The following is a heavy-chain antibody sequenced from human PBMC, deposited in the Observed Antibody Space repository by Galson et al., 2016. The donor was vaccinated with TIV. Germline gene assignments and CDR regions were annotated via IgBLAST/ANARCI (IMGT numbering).Heavy chain of an antibody. CDR2: ISGYNDNT. J-gene: IGHJ4*02. D-gene: IGHD4-23*01. CDR1: GYSFINYY. CDR3: ARVVGTVVTQKSFDF. V-gene: IGHV1-18*01. Sequence: SVKVSCKASGYSFINYYITWVRQAPAQGLEWMGWISGYNDNTNYTLKFQGRLTMTTDTYTSTSYMELRSLRSDDTAVYYCARVVGTVVTQKSFDFWGQGTPVIVSS.